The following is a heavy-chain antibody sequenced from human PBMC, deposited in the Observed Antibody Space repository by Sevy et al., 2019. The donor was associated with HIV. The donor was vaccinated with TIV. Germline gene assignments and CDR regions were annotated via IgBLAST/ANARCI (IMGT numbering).Heavy chain of an antibody. CDR2: INSDGSST. CDR3: ARELEMATITGGFDY. CDR1: GFTFSSYW. J-gene: IGHJ4*02. D-gene: IGHD5-12*01. V-gene: IGHV3-74*01. Sequence: GGSLRLSCAASGFTFSSYWMHWVRQAPGKGLVWVSRINSDGSSTSYADSVKGRFTISRDNAKNTLYLQMNSLRAEDTAVYYCARELEMATITGGFDYWGQGTLVTVSS.